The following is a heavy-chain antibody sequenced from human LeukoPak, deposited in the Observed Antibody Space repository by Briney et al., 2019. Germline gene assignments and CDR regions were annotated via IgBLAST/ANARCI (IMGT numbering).Heavy chain of an antibody. D-gene: IGHD5-12*01. CDR1: GFTVSYNY. CDR3: ARGMVATGS. CDR2: IYSDGNT. V-gene: IGHV3-66*02. Sequence: GGSLRLSCAASGFTVSYNYMSWVRQAPGKGLEWVSIIYSDGNTYYADSVKGRFTISRDNSENTEDLQMNSLRVEDTAVYYCARGMVATGSWGQGTLVTVSS. J-gene: IGHJ5*02.